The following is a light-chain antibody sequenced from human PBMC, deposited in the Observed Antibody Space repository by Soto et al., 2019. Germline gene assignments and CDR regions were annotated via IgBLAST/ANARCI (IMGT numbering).Light chain of an antibody. CDR3: QQYNNWPRV. CDR2: GAS. J-gene: IGKJ1*01. CDR1: QSVSSN. V-gene: IGKV3-15*01. Sequence: EIAMTQSPATLSVSPGERATLSCRASQSVSSNLAWYQQKPGQAPRLLIYGASTRATGIPARFSGSGSGTEFTLTISSLQSEDFAVYYCQQYNNWPRVFGQGAKVEIK.